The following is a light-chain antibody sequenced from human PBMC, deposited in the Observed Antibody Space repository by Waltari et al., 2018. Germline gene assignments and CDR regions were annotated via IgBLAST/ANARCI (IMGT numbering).Light chain of an antibody. CDR2: DVS. Sequence: QSALTQPRSVSGSPGPSVTISCPGTSSDVGGYNYVSWYQQHPGKAPKLMIYDVSKRPSGVPDRFSGSKSGNTASLTISGLQAEDEADYFCCSYAGSSRVFGGGTKLTVL. J-gene: IGLJ2*01. CDR3: CSYAGSSRV. CDR1: SSDVGGYNY. V-gene: IGLV2-11*01.